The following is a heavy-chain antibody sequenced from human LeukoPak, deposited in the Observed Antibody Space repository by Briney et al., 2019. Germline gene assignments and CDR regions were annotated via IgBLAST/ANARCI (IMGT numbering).Heavy chain of an antibody. CDR3: ARRNIAAAALDY. CDR1: GFTFSSYA. V-gene: IGHV3-23*01. CDR2: ISVSGGST. J-gene: IGHJ4*02. Sequence: GGSLRLSCAASGFTFSSYAMRWVRQAPGKGLEWVSAISVSGGSTYYAGSVKGRFTISRDNPKITLELQMNSPRAEGTPVYYCARRNIAAAALDYWGQGTLVTVSS. D-gene: IGHD6-13*01.